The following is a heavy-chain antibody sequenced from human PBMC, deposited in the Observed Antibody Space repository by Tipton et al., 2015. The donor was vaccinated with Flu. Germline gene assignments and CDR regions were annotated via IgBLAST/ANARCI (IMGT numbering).Heavy chain of an antibody. CDR3: ARAPLKVYYESSGYDY. CDR2: ISAYNGNT. V-gene: IGHV1-18*01. J-gene: IGHJ4*02. D-gene: IGHD3-22*01. Sequence: QLVQSGAEVKKPGASVKVSCKASGYTFTSYGISWVRQAPEQGLEWMGWISAYNGNTNYAQKLQGRVPMTTDTSTSTAYMELRSLSSDHTAVYYCARAPLKVYYESSGYDYWGQGPLVTVSS. CDR1: GYTFTSYG.